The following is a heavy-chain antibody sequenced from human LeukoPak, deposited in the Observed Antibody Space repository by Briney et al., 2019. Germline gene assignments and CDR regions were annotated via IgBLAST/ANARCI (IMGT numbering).Heavy chain of an antibody. Sequence: GGSLRLSCAASGFTFSTYWMTWVRQAPGKGLEWVANINRDGSVKYYVDSVKGRFTISRDNAKNSLYLQMNSLRVEDTAVYFCASIVGYCSTASCFRGWGQGTLVTVSS. D-gene: IGHD2-2*01. CDR1: GFTFSTYW. V-gene: IGHV3-7*01. CDR3: ASIVGYCSTASCFRG. CDR2: INRDGSVK. J-gene: IGHJ4*02.